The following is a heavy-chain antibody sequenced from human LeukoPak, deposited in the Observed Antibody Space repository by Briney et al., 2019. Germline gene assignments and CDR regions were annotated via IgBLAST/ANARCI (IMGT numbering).Heavy chain of an antibody. CDR1: GGSFSTYY. J-gene: IGHJ4*02. Sequence: SDTLSLTCALYGGSFSTYYWFWIRQPPGKGLEWIGEINHSGNTNYHPSLKSRVTISVDTSKNQFSLKLSSVTAADTAVYYCAPGWAAVDAYWGQGTLVTVSS. CDR2: INHSGNT. CDR3: APGWAAVDAY. D-gene: IGHD6-13*01. V-gene: IGHV4-34*01.